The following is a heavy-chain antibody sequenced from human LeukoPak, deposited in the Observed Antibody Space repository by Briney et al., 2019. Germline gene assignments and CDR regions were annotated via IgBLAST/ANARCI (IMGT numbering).Heavy chain of an antibody. CDR3: AKGRMGFDY. CDR1: GFTFSSYG. D-gene: IGHD3-16*01. Sequence: PGGSLRLSCAASGFTFSSYGMSWVRQAPGKGLEWVSAISGSGGSTYYADSVKGRFTISRDNSKYTLYLQMNSLRAEDTAVYFCAKGRMGFDYWGQGTLVTVSS. J-gene: IGHJ4*02. V-gene: IGHV3-23*01. CDR2: ISGSGGST.